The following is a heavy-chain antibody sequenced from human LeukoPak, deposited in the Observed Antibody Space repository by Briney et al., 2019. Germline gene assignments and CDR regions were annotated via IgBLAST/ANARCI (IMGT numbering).Heavy chain of an antibody. D-gene: IGHD7-27*01. V-gene: IGHV4-39*01. J-gene: IGHJ4*02. CDR2: IYYSGST. CDR1: GGSISSSSYY. CDR3: ARHLHELGMEDY. Sequence: SETLSVSCTVSGGSISSSSYYWGWIRQPPGKGLEWIGSIYYSGSTYYNPSLKSRVTISVDTSKNQFSLKLSSVTAADTAVYYCARHLHELGMEDYWGQGTLVTVSS.